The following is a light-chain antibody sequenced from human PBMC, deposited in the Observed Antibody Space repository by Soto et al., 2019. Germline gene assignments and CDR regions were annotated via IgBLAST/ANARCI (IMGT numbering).Light chain of an antibody. Sequence: EIVLTQSPATLSSFPGDRVTLSCRASQYINTRLAWYRHRPGQAPRLLIYDASNRATGIPARFSGSGSGTDFTLTISSLEPEDFAVYYCQQRSNWPITFGQGTRLEIK. V-gene: IGKV3-11*01. CDR1: QYINTR. CDR2: DAS. J-gene: IGKJ5*01. CDR3: QQRSNWPIT.